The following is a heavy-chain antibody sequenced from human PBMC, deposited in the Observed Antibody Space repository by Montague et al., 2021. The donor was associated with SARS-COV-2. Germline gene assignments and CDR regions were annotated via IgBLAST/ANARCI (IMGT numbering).Heavy chain of an antibody. CDR3: ASGIAATYYYYMDV. CDR1: GGSISSSSYY. Sequence: SETRSLTCTVSGGSISSSSYYWGWIRQPPGKGLEWIGNIYYSGSTYYNPSLKSRVTISVDTSKNQFSLKLSSVTAADTAVYYCASGIAATYYYYMDVWGKGTTVTVSS. V-gene: IGHV4-39*07. D-gene: IGHD6-13*01. J-gene: IGHJ6*03. CDR2: IYYSGST.